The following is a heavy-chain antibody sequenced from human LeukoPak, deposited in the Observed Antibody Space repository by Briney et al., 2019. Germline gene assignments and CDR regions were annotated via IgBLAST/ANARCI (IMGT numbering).Heavy chain of an antibody. D-gene: IGHD6-19*01. CDR1: GYSFTSYW. CDR2: IYPGDSDT. V-gene: IGHV5-51*01. CDR3: ARQYSSGWDPHYYGMDV. J-gene: IGHJ6*02. Sequence: GESLKISCKGSGYSFTSYWIGWVRQMPGKGLEWMGIIYPGDSDTRYSPSFQGQVTISADKSISTAYLQWSSLKASDTAMYYCARQYSSGWDPHYYGMDVWGQGTTVTVSS.